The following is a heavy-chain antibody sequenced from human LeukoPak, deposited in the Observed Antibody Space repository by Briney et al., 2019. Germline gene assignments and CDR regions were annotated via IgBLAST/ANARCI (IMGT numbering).Heavy chain of an antibody. D-gene: IGHD3-9*01. CDR2: IYYSGNT. J-gene: IGHJ4*02. CDR1: GGSISSYY. Sequence: KPWETLSLTCTVSGGSISSYYWSWIRQPPGKGLEWIGYIYYSGNTNYNPSLKSRITISVDTSKSQFSLRLSSVTAADAAVYYCGREGIPYSPSPYYFDYWGQGNLVTVSS. CDR3: GREGIPYSPSPYYFDY. V-gene: IGHV4-59*01.